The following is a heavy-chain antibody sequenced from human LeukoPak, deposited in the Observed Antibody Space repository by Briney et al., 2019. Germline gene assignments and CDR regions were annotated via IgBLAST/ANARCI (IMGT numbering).Heavy chain of an antibody. Sequence: GGSLKLSCAASEFTFSASAMHRVRQASGKGLEWVGRIRSKASNYATAYAASLKGRFTISRDDSKNTAYLQMNSLKTEDTAVYYCTSPMDMATITYYWGQGTPVSVSS. V-gene: IGHV3-73*01. D-gene: IGHD5-24*01. CDR2: IRSKASNYAT. CDR3: TSPMDMATITYY. CDR1: EFTFSASA. J-gene: IGHJ4*02.